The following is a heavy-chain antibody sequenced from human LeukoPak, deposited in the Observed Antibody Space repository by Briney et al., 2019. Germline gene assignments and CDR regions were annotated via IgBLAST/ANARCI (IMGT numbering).Heavy chain of an antibody. D-gene: IGHD3-3*01. V-gene: IGHV1-24*01. Sequence: GASVKVSCKVSGYTLTELSMHWVRQAPGKGLEWMGGFDPEDGETIYAQKFQGRVTMTEDTSTDTAYMELSSLRSEDTGVYYCATVTLLRFLEWPFNWFDPWGQGTLVTVSS. J-gene: IGHJ5*02. CDR3: ATVTLLRFLEWPFNWFDP. CDR1: GYTLTELS. CDR2: FDPEDGET.